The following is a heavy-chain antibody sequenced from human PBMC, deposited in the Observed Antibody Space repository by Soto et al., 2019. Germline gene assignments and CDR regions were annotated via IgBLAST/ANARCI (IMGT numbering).Heavy chain of an antibody. V-gene: IGHV1-3*01. CDR2: INAGNGNT. D-gene: IGHD2-21*01. CDR3: ARPYPNMDWFDP. CDR1: GYTFTSYA. Sequence: ASVKVSCKASGYTFTSYAMHWVRQAPGQRLEWMGWINAGNGNTKYSQKFQGRFTISRDNAKNSLYLQMNSLRAEDTAVYYCARPYPNMDWFDPWGQGTLVTVSS. J-gene: IGHJ5*02.